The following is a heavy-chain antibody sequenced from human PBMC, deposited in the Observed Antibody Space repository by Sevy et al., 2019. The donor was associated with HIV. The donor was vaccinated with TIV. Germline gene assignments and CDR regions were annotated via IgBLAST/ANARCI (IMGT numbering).Heavy chain of an antibody. CDR3: ARGSRGETGWFDP. CDR1: GFTSSSYA. J-gene: IGHJ5*02. D-gene: IGHD3-16*01. V-gene: IGHV3-30-3*01. CDR2: ISYDGSNK. Sequence: GGSLRLSCAASGFTSSSYAMHWVRQAPGKGLEWVAVISYDGSNKYYADSVKGRFTISRDNSKNTLYLQMNSLGAEDTAVYYCARGSRGETGWFDPWGQGTLVTVSS.